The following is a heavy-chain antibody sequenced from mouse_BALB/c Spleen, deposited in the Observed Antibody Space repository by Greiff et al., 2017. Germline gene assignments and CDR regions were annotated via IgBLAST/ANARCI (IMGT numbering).Heavy chain of an antibody. V-gene: IGHV3-2*02. J-gene: IGHJ1*01. D-gene: IGHD1-2*01. Sequence: VQLKESGPGLVKPSQSLSLTCTVTGYSITSDYAWNWIRQFPGNKLEWMGYISYSGSTSYNPSLKSRISITRDTSKNQFFLQLNSVTTEDTATYYCAVGYGPYGYFDVWGAGTTVTVSS. CDR1: GYSITSDYA. CDR3: AVGYGPYGYFDV. CDR2: ISYSGST.